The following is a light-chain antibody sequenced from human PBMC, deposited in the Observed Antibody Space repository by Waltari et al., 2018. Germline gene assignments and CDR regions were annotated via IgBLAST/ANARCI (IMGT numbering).Light chain of an antibody. Sequence: EIVLTQSPGSLSSSPGERVTLSCRASQSVSRALAWYQQKPGQAPRLFIFGASNRATGIPDRFSGSGSETDFSLTISRLGPEDFAVYYCQHYVRLPATFGRGTKVEIK. J-gene: IGKJ1*01. V-gene: IGKV3-20*01. CDR3: QHYVRLPAT. CDR2: GAS. CDR1: QSVSRA.